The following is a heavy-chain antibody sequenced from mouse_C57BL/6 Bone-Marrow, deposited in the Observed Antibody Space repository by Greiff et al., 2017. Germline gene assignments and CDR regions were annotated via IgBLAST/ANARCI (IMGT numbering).Heavy chain of an antibody. J-gene: IGHJ3*01. CDR3: ARGRGAQATLAY. D-gene: IGHD3-2*02. Sequence: QVQLQQSGPGLVQPSQSLSITCTVSGFSLTSYGVHWVRQSPGKGLEWLGVIWSGGSTDYNAAFISRLSISKDNSKSQVFFKMNSLQADDTAIYYCARGRGAQATLAYWGQGTLVTVSA. CDR1: GFSLTSYG. CDR2: IWSGGST. V-gene: IGHV2-2*01.